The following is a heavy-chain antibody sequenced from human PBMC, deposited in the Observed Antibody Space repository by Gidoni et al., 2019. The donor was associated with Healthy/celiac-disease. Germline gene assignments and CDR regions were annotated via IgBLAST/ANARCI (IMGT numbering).Heavy chain of an antibody. CDR2: TSYDAINK. J-gene: IGHJ4*02. Sequence: QVQLVESGGGGVPPGGSRRLFCAAWGLTFSSYAMHWVRQAPGKGLEWLAVTSYDAINKYYADSVKGRFPISRDNSKNTRYLQMNSLRAEDTSVYYCAREYFDYVWGSYRLPEYYFDYWGQGTLVTVSS. CDR3: AREYFDYVWGSYRLPEYYFDY. V-gene: IGHV3-30*04. D-gene: IGHD3-16*02. CDR1: GLTFSSYA.